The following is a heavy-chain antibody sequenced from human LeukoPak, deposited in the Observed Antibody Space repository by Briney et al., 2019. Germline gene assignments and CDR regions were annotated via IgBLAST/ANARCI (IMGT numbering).Heavy chain of an antibody. J-gene: IGHJ4*02. D-gene: IGHD1-26*01. CDR3: ARDVLGSGSRFDY. CDR1: GFTFSSYA. CDR2: ISYDGSNK. Sequence: GGSLRLSCAASGFTFSSYAMHWVRQAPGKGLEWVAVISYDGSNKYYADSVKGRFTISRDNSKNTLYPQMNSLRAEDTAVYYCARDVLGSGSRFDYWGQGTLVIVSS. V-gene: IGHV3-30-3*01.